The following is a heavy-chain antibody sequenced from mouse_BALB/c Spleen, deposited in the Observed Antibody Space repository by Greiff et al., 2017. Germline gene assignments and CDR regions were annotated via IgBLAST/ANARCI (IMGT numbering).Heavy chain of an antibody. CDR1: GFSFSSYG. CDR3: ARGGYGYDGFAY. D-gene: IGHD2-2*01. J-gene: IGHJ3*01. CDR2: INSNGGST. V-gene: IGHV5-6-3*01. Sequence: EVKVVESGGGLVQPGGSLKLSCAASGFSFSSYGMSWVRQTPDKRLELVATINSNGGSTYYPDSVKGRFTISRDNAKNTLYLQMSSLKSEDTAMYYCARGGYGYDGFAYWGQGTLVTVSA.